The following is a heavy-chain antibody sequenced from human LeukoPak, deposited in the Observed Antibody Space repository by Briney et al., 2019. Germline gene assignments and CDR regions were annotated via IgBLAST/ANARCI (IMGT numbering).Heavy chain of an antibody. D-gene: IGHD3-10*01. Sequence: SETLSLTCTVSGYSISSAYYWSWIRQPAGKGLEWIGHISGSGTITYNPALQSRLTISIDTSKNQFSLKLMSVTAADTAVYYCARDSGTTGEVKFDPWGQGTLVTVSS. CDR2: ISGSGTI. CDR1: GYSISSAYY. J-gene: IGHJ5*02. V-gene: IGHV4-4*07. CDR3: ARDSGTTGEVKFDP.